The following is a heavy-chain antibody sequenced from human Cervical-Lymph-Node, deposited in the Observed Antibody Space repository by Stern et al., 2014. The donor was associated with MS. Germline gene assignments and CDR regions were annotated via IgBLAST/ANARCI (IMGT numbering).Heavy chain of an antibody. CDR1: GGSISSGGYY. CDR3: ARLSADSSGYYYVASDY. CDR2: IYYSVIT. V-gene: IGHV4-31*03. Sequence: DQLVESGPGLVKPSQTLSLTCTVSGGSISSGGYYWSWIRQHPGKGLEWIGYIYYSVITYYTPSLQSRVTISLDTSKNQFSLNLSSVAVADTAVYYCARLSADSSGYYYVASDYWGQGTLVTVSS. D-gene: IGHD3-22*01. J-gene: IGHJ4*02.